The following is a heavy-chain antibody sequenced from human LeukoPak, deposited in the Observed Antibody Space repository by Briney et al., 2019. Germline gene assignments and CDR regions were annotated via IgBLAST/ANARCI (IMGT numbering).Heavy chain of an antibody. Sequence: ASVKVSCKASGYTFTSYYMHWVRQAPGQGLEWMGIINPSGGSTSYAQKFQGRVTITTDESTSTAYMELSSLRSEDTAVYYCARDQSLLAFDIWGQGTMVTVSS. CDR1: GYTFTSYY. J-gene: IGHJ3*02. CDR2: INPSGGST. V-gene: IGHV1-46*01. CDR3: ARDQSLLAFDI.